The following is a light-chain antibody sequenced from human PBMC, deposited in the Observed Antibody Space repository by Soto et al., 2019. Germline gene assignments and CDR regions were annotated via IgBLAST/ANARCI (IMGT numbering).Light chain of an antibody. CDR2: AAS. Sequence: DIQMTQSPSSLSASVGDRVTIPCRASQSISSYLNWYQQKPGKAPKLLIFAASSLQSGVPSRFSGSRSGPDFTLTISSLQPEDFATYYCQQSYSSPPTFGQGTKVDIK. CDR3: QQSYSSPPT. CDR1: QSISSY. V-gene: IGKV1-39*01. J-gene: IGKJ1*01.